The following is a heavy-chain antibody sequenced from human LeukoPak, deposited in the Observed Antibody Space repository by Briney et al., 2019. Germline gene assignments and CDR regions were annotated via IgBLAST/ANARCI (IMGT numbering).Heavy chain of an antibody. Sequence: GGSLRLSCAASGFTFYDYGMSWGRQAPGKGLGWVSGINWNGGSTGYADSVKGRFTITSDNAKTSLYLQMNRLRADDTALYHCARDFGWCGELRNAFDIWGQGTMVTVSS. CDR2: INWNGGST. J-gene: IGHJ3*02. D-gene: IGHD3-10*01. CDR3: ARDFGWCGELRNAFDI. CDR1: GFTFYDYG. V-gene: IGHV3-20*01.